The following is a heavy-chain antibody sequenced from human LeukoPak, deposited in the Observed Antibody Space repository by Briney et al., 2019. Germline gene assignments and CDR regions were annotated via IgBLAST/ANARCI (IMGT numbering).Heavy chain of an antibody. CDR2: INSDGSTI. V-gene: IGHV3-74*01. CDR3: ARAAGYSSGWYSGYFDY. J-gene: IGHJ4*02. D-gene: IGHD6-19*01. CDR1: GFTFSGYW. Sequence: GGSLRLSCAASGFTFSGYWMYWVRHAPGKGLVWVSRINSDGSTINYADSVKGRFTISRDNAKNTLYLQMNSLRAEDTAVYYCARAAGYSSGWYSGYFDYWGQGTLVTVSS.